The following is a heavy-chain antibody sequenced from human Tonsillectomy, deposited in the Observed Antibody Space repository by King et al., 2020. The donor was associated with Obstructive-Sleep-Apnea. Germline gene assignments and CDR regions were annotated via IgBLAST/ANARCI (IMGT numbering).Heavy chain of an antibody. CDR1: GGSFSDYY. D-gene: IGHD6-13*01. CDR3: ASGSGAADVNWFDP. Sequence: VQLQQWGAGLLKPSETLSLTCAVYGGSFSDYYWSWIRQPPGKGLEWIGEVNHSGSTNYSPSLKSRVTISVDMSKNQFSLKLNSVTAADTAVYYGASGSGAADVNWFDPWGQGALVTVSS. V-gene: IGHV4-34*01. CDR2: VNHSGST. J-gene: IGHJ5*02.